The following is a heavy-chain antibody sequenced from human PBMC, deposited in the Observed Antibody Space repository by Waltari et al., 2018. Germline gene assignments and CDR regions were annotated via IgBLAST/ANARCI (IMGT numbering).Heavy chain of an antibody. J-gene: IGHJ6*03. CDR1: GFTFSSYG. V-gene: IGHV3-30*02. CDR3: AKDRHSGSHHMDV. Sequence: QVQLVESGGGVVQPGGSLRLSCAASGFTFSSYGMHWVRQAPGKGLGGGVFERDDGSNNYYAGSVKGRFTISRDNSKNTLYLQMNSLRAEDTAVYYCAKDRHSGSHHMDVWGKGTTVTVSS. CDR2: ERDDGSNN. D-gene: IGHD1-26*01.